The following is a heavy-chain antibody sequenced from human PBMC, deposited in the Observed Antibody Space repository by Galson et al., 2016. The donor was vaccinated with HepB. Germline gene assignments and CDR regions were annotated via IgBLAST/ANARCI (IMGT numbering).Heavy chain of an antibody. Sequence: PALVKPTQTLTLTCTFSGFSLSSTGMGVAWIRQPPGKALEWLTLIFWDDDKRYSPSLETRLTISKDTSKNQVGLTMTNIDPVDTGTYYCVHTGRHCTGNTCASPFDYWGQGTQVTVSS. CDR3: VHTGRHCTGNTCASPFDY. CDR1: GFSLSSTGMG. CDR2: IFWDDDK. D-gene: IGHD2-8*02. V-gene: IGHV2-5*02. J-gene: IGHJ4*02.